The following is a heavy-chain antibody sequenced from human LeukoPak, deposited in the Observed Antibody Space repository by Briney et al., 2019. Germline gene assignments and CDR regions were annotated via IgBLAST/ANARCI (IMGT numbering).Heavy chain of an antibody. CDR1: GASISSPYYY. J-gene: IGHJ4*02. V-gene: IGHV4-61*02. Sequence: PSQTLSLTCIVSGASISSPYYYWSWIRQPAGKGLEWIGRIYNSGNTNYNPSLESRVTISVDTSKNQFSLKLSSVTAADTAVYYCARNSGSYGLDYWGQGTLVTVSS. CDR3: ARNSGSYGLDY. CDR2: IYNSGNT. D-gene: IGHD1-26*01.